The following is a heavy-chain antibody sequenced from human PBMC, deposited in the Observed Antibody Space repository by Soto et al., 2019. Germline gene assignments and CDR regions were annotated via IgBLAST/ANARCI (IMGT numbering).Heavy chain of an antibody. CDR1: GFTFSSYA. CDR2: ISGSGGST. V-gene: IGHV3-23*01. D-gene: IGHD1-26*01. J-gene: IGHJ4*02. CDR3: AKRGSGSYFDY. Sequence: EVQLLESGGGWVQPGGSLRLSCAASGFTFSSYAMNWVRQAPGKGLEWVSVISGSGGSTCYADSVKGRFSISRDSSKNTLYLQMNSLRAEDTAVYYCAKRGSGSYFDYWGQGTLVTVSS.